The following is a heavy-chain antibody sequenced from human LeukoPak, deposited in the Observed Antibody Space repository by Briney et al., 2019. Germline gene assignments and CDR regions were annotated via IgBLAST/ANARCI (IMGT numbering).Heavy chain of an antibody. Sequence: PSETLSLTCTVSGGSISSYHWSWIRQPPGKGLEWIGYIYYSGSTNYNPSLKSRVTISVDTSKNQFSLKLSSVTAADTAVYYCARSFYRGGGCYYYYYMDVWGKGTTVTVSS. D-gene: IGHD3-3*02. V-gene: IGHV4-59*01. J-gene: IGHJ6*03. CDR2: IYYSGST. CDR1: GGSISSYH. CDR3: ARSFYRGGGCYYYYYMDV.